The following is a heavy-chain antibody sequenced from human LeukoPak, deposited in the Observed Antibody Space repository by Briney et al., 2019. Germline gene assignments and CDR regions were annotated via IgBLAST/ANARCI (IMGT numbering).Heavy chain of an antibody. CDR3: AITDSSSSDLMYYYYYYMDV. Sequence: SVKVFCKASGGTFSSYAISWVRQAPGQGLEWMGGIIPIFGTANYAQKFQGRVTITTDESTSTACMELSSLRSEDTAVYYCAITDSSSSDLMYYYYYYMDVWGKGTTVTVSS. D-gene: IGHD6-6*01. CDR1: GGTFSSYA. CDR2: IIPIFGTA. V-gene: IGHV1-69*05. J-gene: IGHJ6*03.